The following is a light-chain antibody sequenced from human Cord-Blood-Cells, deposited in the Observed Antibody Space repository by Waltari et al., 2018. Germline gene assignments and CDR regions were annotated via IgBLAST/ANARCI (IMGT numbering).Light chain of an antibody. Sequence: QSALTQPASASGSPAQSITISCTATSSDVGRYNLIPWYQQHPGKAPKLMIYEGSKRPSGVSNRFSGSKSGNTASLTIAGLQAEDEADYYCCSYAGSSTYVFGTGTKVTVL. V-gene: IGLV2-23*01. CDR2: EGS. CDR1: SSDVGRYNL. CDR3: CSYAGSSTYV. J-gene: IGLJ1*01.